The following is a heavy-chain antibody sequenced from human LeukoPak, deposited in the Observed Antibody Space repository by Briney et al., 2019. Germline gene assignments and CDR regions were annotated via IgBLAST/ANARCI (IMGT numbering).Heavy chain of an antibody. D-gene: IGHD3/OR15-3a*01. CDR2: ISGNGDSR. J-gene: IGHJ4*02. CDR3: AKDLLDSALGAFDY. Sequence: GGSLRLSCAASGFTFSSYAMTWVRQAPGKGLEWVSIISGNGDSRYYADSVQGRFTISRDNSKNTLYLRMNSLRAEDTAIYYCAKDLLDSALGAFDYWGQGTLVTVSS. CDR1: GFTFSSYA. V-gene: IGHV3-23*01.